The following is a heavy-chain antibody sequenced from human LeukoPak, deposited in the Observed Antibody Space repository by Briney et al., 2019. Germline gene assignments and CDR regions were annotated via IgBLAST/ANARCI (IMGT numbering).Heavy chain of an antibody. CDR3: ARGGFTRFDY. Sequence: GGSLRLSCAASGFTFSSYAMSWVRQAPGKGLEWVASIKEDGSEKYYADSVKGRFTISRDNAKDSLYLQMNSLRVEDTAVYYCARGGFTRFDYWGQGTLVTVSS. CDR1: GFTFSSYA. V-gene: IGHV3-7*05. CDR2: IKEDGSEK. D-gene: IGHD3-10*01. J-gene: IGHJ4*02.